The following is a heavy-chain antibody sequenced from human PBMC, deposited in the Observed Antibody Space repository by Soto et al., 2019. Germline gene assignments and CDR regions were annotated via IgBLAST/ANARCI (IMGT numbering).Heavy chain of an antibody. J-gene: IGHJ4*02. CDR2: IYYSGST. D-gene: IGHD7-27*01. CDR3: ARATLGIRDFFDY. CDR1: GGSISSSSYY. Sequence: SETLSLTCTVSGGSISSSSYYWGWIRQPPGKGLEWIGSIYYSGSTYYNPSLKSRVTISVDTSKNQFSLKLSSVTAADTAVYYCARATLGIRDFFDYWGQGTLVTVSS. V-gene: IGHV4-39*01.